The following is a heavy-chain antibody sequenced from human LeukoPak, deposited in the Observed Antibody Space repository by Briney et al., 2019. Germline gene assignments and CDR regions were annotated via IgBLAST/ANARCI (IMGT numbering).Heavy chain of an antibody. CDR3: ARDPYSGNYGNYYYYYMDV. CDR1: GFTFSSYS. J-gene: IGHJ6*03. V-gene: IGHV4-34*01. D-gene: IGHD1-26*01. CDR2: INHSGST. Sequence: GSLRLSCAASGFTFSSYSMNWVRQPPGKGLEWIGEINHSGSTNYNPSLKSRVTISVDTSKNQFSLKLSSVTAEDTAVYYCARDPYSGNYGNYYYYYMDVWGKGTTVTISS.